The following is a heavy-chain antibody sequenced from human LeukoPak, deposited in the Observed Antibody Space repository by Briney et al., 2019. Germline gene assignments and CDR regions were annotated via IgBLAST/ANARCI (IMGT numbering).Heavy chain of an antibody. CDR1: GFTLSSYA. J-gene: IGHJ4*02. CDR2: ITGSGGGT. D-gene: IGHD3-22*01. Sequence: GGSLRLSCAASGFTLSSYAMNWVRQAPGKGLEWVSTITGSGGGTYYADSVKGRFTISRDNSKNTLYLQMNSLRAEDTAVYYCANSRGYYYDSSGYYYFDSWGQGTLVTVSS. V-gene: IGHV3-23*01. CDR3: ANSRGYYYDSSGYYYFDS.